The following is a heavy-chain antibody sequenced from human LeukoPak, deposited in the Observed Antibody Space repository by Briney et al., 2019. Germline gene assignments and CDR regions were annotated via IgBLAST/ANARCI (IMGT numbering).Heavy chain of an antibody. CDR2: IYYSGST. CDR1: GGSISSYY. CDR3: ARATWLPVGLYYYDSSGYYYYFDY. Sequence: SETLSLTCTVSGGSISSYYWSWIRQPPGKGLEWLGYIYYSGSTNYNPSLKSRVTISVDTSKNQFSLKLSSVTAADTAVYYCARATWLPVGLYYYDSSGYYYYFDYWGQGTLVTVSS. V-gene: IGHV4-59*01. D-gene: IGHD3-22*01. J-gene: IGHJ4*02.